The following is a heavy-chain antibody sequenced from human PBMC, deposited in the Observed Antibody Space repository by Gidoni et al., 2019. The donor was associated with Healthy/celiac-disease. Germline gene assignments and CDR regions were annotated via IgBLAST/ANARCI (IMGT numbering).Heavy chain of an antibody. CDR1: GGTFSSYA. D-gene: IGHD5-18*01. CDR3: APGGYGPERHYYGMDV. V-gene: IGHV1-69*01. CDR2: IIPIFGTA. J-gene: IGHJ6*02. Sequence: QVQLVQSGAEVKKPGSSVKVSCKASGGTFSSYAISWVRQAPGQGLEWMGGIIPIFGTANYAQKFQGRVTITADESTSTAYMELSSLRSEDTAVYYCAPGGYGPERHYYGMDVWAQGTTVTVSS.